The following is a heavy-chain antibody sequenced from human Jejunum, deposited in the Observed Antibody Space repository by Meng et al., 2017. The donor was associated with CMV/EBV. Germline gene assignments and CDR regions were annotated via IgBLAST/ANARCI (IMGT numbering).Heavy chain of an antibody. V-gene: IGHV3-9*01. D-gene: IGHD2-2*01. CDR2: VSWNSLSR. CDR1: FRFGDYA. J-gene: IGHJ4*02. Sequence: FRFGDYAMHWVRQAPGRSLEWVAGVSWNSLSRYYADSVRGRFTISRDNSNNTLYLQLDSLRAEDTAVYYCARDRTSVVVPAALLYWGQGTLVTVSS. CDR3: ARDRTSVVVPAALLY.